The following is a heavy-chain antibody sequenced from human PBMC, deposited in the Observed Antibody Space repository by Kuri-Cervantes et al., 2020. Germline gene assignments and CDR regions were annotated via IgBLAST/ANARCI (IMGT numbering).Heavy chain of an antibody. J-gene: IGHJ4*02. CDR2: ISHVVGT. CDR3: VRLFGIAAAGQIDY. CDR1: GASISSSNYY. D-gene: IGHD6-13*01. Sequence: GSLRLSCTVSGASISSSNYYWGWIRQPPGKGLEWIGTISHVVGTYYNPSLESRLTTSIDTSKNQFSLKLSSVTAADTAVHYCVRLFGIAAAGQIDYWGQGSLVTVSS. V-gene: IGHV4-39*01.